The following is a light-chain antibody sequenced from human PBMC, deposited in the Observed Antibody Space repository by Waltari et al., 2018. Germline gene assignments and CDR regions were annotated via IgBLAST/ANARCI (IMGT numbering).Light chain of an antibody. V-gene: IGLV2-23*02. CDR2: EVT. CDR3: ASYVYTNTWV. Sequence: QSALTQPASVSGFPGQSITISCTAPSTDVGGYTFVSWYRQHPAKTPQLLIFEVTKRPSGLSNRFSGSKAGNTASLTISGLQAEDEADYYCASYVYTNTWVFGGGTKLTVL. J-gene: IGLJ3*02. CDR1: STDVGGYTF.